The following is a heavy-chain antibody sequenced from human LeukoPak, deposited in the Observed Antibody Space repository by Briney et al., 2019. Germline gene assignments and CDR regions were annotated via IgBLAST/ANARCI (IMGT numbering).Heavy chain of an antibody. CDR3: ARVPLWYQFYYMDV. CDR2: MNPNSGNT. CDR1: GGTFSSYA. V-gene: IGHV1-8*02. D-gene: IGHD2-2*01. J-gene: IGHJ6*03. Sequence: ASVKVSCKASGGTFSSYAINWVRQATGQGLEWMGWMNPNSGNTGYAQKFQGRVTMTRDTSISTAYMELSRLRSDDTAVYYCARVPLWYQFYYMDVWGKGTTVTVSS.